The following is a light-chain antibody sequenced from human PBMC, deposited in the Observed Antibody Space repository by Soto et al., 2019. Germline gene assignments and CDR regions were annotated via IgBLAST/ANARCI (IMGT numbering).Light chain of an antibody. J-gene: IGLJ2*01. CDR3: GTWVSSLNAGV. V-gene: IGLV1-51*01. CDR2: DNN. CDR1: SSNIGNNY. Sequence: QSVLTQPPSVSAAPGQKVTISCSGSSSNIGNNYVSWYQQVPGTAPKLLIYDNNKRPSGIPDRFSGSKSGTSGTLGITGLQTGDEADYYCGTWVSSLNAGVFGGGTKLTVL.